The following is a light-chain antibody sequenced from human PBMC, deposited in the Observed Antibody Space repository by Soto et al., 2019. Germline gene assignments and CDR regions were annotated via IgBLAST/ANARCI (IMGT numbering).Light chain of an antibody. J-gene: IGKJ3*01. V-gene: IGKV3-20*01. CDR1: QSISSNY. CDR2: GAS. Sequence: EIVLTQSPGTLSSSAGERATLSCRASQSISSNYLAWYQQKPGQAPRLLIFGASYRATGIPDRFSGSGSGTDFTLTISRLEPEDFAVYYCQQYGRSPPEFTFGPGNKVDIK. CDR3: QQYGRSPPEFT.